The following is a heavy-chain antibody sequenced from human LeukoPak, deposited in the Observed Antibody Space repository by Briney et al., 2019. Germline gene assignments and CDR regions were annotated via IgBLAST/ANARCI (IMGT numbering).Heavy chain of an antibody. J-gene: IGHJ5*02. CDR1: GGTFSSYA. CDR3: ARDLGSSGSHNWFDP. Sequence: ASVKVSCKASGGTFSSYAICWVRPAPGQGLEWMGRIIPILGIANYAQKFQGRVTITADKSTSTGYMELSSLRSEDTAVYYCARDLGSSGSHNWFDPWGQGTLVTVSS. CDR2: IIPILGIA. D-gene: IGHD6-19*01. V-gene: IGHV1-69*04.